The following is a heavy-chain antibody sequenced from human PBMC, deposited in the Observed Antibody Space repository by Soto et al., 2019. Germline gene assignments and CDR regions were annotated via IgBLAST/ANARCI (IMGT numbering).Heavy chain of an antibody. D-gene: IGHD1-7*01. CDR2: IKSKTDGGTT. CDR1: GFTCSNAW. Sequence: EVQLVESGGGLVKPRGSLRLSCAASGFTCSNAWMNWVRQAPGKGLEWVGRIKSKTDGGTTDYAAPVKDRFNISRDDSKNKLYLQMNSLKTEDTAVYYCNTDEGLPWAGTTGLAWGQGTLVTVSA. J-gene: IGHJ5*02. CDR3: NTDEGLPWAGTTGLA. V-gene: IGHV3-15*07.